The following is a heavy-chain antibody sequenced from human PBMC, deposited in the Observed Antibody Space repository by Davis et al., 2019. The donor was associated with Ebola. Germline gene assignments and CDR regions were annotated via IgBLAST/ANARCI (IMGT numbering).Heavy chain of an antibody. V-gene: IGHV4-34*11. CDR1: GGSFSGYY. Sequence: PSETLSLTCAVYGGSFSGYYWSWIRQSPGKGLEWLGYIYYDGSTNYNPSLKSRVTISVDTSTNQFSLNLRSVTAADTAVYYCARETNYDSPFDMWGPGTMVTVSS. CDR3: ARETNYDSPFDM. D-gene: IGHD3-22*01. J-gene: IGHJ3*02. CDR2: IYYDGST.